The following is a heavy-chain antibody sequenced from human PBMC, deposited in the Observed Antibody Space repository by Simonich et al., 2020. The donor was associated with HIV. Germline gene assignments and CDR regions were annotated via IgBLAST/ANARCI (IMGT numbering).Heavy chain of an antibody. CDR1: GWSFSGYY. Sequence: QVQLQQWGAGLLKPSETLSLTCAVYGWSFSGYYWSWIRQPPGKGLEWIWEINHSGSTNYNPSLKSRVTISVDTSKNQFSLKLSSVTAADTAVYYCARGFYQRLYYVDYWGQGTLVTVSS. D-gene: IGHD2-2*01. CDR2: INHSGST. J-gene: IGHJ4*02. V-gene: IGHV4-34*01. CDR3: ARGFYQRLYYVDY.